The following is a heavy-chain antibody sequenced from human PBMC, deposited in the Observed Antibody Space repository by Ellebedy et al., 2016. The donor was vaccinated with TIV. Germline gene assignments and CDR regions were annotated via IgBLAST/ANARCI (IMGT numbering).Heavy chain of an antibody. CDR2: IYTSGST. D-gene: IGHD6-13*01. Sequence: SETLSLTCTVSGGSISSYYWSWIRQPAGKGLEWIGRIYTSGSTNYNPSLKSRVTMSVDTSKNQFSLKLSSVTAADTAVYYCARDLGGRYSSSWYPLHWFDPWGQGTLVTVSS. J-gene: IGHJ5*02. V-gene: IGHV4-4*07. CDR3: ARDLGGRYSSSWYPLHWFDP. CDR1: GGSISSYY.